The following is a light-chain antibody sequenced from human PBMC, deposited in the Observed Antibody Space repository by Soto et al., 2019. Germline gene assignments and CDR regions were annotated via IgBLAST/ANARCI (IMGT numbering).Light chain of an antibody. CDR1: TSNIGRST. Sequence: QSVLTQPPSASGTPGQRVTISCSGGTSNIGRSTVSWYQQFPGAAPKLLIYSNTQRPLGVPVRFSGSKSDTSASLAISGLQSEDEADYYCATWNDGVFVFXIGTKVTVL. CDR3: ATWNDGVFV. V-gene: IGLV1-44*01. J-gene: IGLJ1*01. CDR2: SNT.